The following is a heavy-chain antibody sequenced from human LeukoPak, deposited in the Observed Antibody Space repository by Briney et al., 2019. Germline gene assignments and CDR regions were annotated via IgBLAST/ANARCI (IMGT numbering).Heavy chain of an antibody. CDR3: ARSNGASLGWFDP. V-gene: IGHV1-46*01. CDR1: GYTFTSYY. Sequence: ASVKVSCKASGYTFTSYYMHWVRQAPGQGLEWMGIINPSGGSTSYAQKFQGRVAMTRDMSTSTVYMELSSLRSEDTAVYYCARSNGASLGWFDPWGQGTLVTVSS. D-gene: IGHD4/OR15-4a*01. J-gene: IGHJ5*02. CDR2: INPSGGST.